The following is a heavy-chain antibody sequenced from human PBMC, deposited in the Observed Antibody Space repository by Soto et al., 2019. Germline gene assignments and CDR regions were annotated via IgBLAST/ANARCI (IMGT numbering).Heavy chain of an antibody. Sequence: SETLSLTCSVSGGSISSSSYYWGWIRQPPGKGLEWIASIYYSGSTYYNPSLKSRVTISADTSKNQFSLNLSSVTAADTAVYYSATSEVSRSWLLFDYWGQGTLVTVSS. V-gene: IGHV4-39*01. D-gene: IGHD3-10*01. J-gene: IGHJ4*02. CDR2: IYYSGST. CDR3: ATSEVSRSWLLFDY. CDR1: GGSISSSSYY.